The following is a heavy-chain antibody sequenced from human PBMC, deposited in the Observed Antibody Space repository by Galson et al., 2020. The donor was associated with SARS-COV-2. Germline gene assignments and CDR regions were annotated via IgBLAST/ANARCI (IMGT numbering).Heavy chain of an antibody. J-gene: IGHJ6*02. CDR2: IWYDGSNK. CDR1: GFTFSSYG. CDR3: AADLGDYVNYYYGMDV. D-gene: IGHD4-17*01. V-gene: IGHV3-33*01. Sequence: GESLKISCAASGFTFSSYGMHWVRQAPGQGLEWVAVIWYDGSNKYYADSVKGRFTISRDNSKNTLYLQMNSLRAEDTAVYYCAADLGDYVNYYYGMDVWGQGTTV.